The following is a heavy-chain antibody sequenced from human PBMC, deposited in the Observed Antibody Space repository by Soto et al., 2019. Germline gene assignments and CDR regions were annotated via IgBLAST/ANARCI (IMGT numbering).Heavy chain of an antibody. CDR2: MGYDGSNK. Sequence: EGSLRLSCAASGFTFSNYWMSWVRQAPGKGLEWVAVMGYDGSNKYYADSVKGRFTISRDNSKNTLYLQMNSLRAEDTAVYYCAKDLITMVRGVIIRVYYYGMDVWGQGTTVTVS. CDR3: AKDLITMVRGVIIRVYYYGMDV. D-gene: IGHD3-10*01. CDR1: GFTFSNYW. J-gene: IGHJ6*02. V-gene: IGHV3-33*06.